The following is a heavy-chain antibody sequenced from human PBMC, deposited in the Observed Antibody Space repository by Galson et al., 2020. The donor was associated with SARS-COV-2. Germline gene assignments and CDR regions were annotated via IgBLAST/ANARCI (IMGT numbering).Heavy chain of an antibody. CDR2: INQSGDIT. CDR3: AREWGDINSSVFDY. D-gene: IGHD2-21*01. V-gene: IGHV1-46*04. Sequence: ASVKVSCQASGYTFISFYIHWVRQAPGQGLEWMGVINQSGDITPHAQKLRGRVTVTRDMSTQTVYMELSSLTSEDTAVYYCAREWGDINSSVFDYWGQGSLVVVSS. CDR1: GYTFISFY. J-gene: IGHJ4*02.